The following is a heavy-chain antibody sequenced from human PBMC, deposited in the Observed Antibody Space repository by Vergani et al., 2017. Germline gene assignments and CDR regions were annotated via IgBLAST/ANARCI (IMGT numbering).Heavy chain of an antibody. CDR2: ISGSGGST. V-gene: IGHV3-23*01. D-gene: IGHD2-2*02. Sequence: EVQLLESGGGLVQPGGSLRLSCAASGFTFSSYAMSWVRQAPGKGLEWVSAISGSGGSTYYADSVKGLFNICRDNTKNTLYLQMNSLRAEDTSVYYCAKAVCSSTICYNYYYYMDVWGKGTTVTVSS. CDR3: AKAVCSSTICYNYYYYMDV. CDR1: GFTFSSYA. J-gene: IGHJ6*03.